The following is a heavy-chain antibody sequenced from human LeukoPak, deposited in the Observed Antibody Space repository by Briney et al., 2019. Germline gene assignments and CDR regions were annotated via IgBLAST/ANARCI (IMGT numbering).Heavy chain of an antibody. J-gene: IGHJ4*02. V-gene: IGHV3-30*02. Sequence: GGSLRLSCAASGFSFSTYGMHWVRQAPGKGLEWVTYIRFDGSNIYYAESVKGRFTISRDNSKNTLYLQMNSLRAEDTAVYYCTTDPIDYGDYDFTNDYWGQGTLVTVPS. CDR3: TTDPIDYGDYDFTNDY. CDR2: IRFDGSNI. D-gene: IGHD4-17*01. CDR1: GFSFSTYG.